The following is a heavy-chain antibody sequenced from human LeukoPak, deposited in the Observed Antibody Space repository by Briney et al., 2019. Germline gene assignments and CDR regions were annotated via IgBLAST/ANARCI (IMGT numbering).Heavy chain of an antibody. CDR1: GGSISSYY. D-gene: IGHD3-16*01. V-gene: IGHV4-4*07. CDR2: IYASGST. CDR3: ARDHRRYGVDY. J-gene: IGHJ4*02. Sequence: SETLSLTYTVSGGSISSYYWSWIRQPAGKGLEWIGRIYASGSTNYNPSLKSRVTMSVDTSKNQFSLKLSSMTAADTAIYYCARDHRRYGVDYWGQGTLVTVSS.